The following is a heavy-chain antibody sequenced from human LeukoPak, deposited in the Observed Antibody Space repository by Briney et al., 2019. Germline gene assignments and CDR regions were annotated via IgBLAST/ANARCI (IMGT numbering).Heavy chain of an antibody. J-gene: IGHJ4*02. CDR1: TYSISSGYY. D-gene: IGHD5-12*01. CDR2: ISDSGYNT. CDR3: ASKGAYSGFDPYDF. Sequence: ETLSLTCTVSTYSISSGYYWGWVRQPPGKGLEWVSGISDSGYNTYYADSVKGRFTISRDNSKNTVYLQLNSLKVEDSAVYYCASKGAYSGFDPYDFWGQGTLVTVSS. V-gene: IGHV3-23*01.